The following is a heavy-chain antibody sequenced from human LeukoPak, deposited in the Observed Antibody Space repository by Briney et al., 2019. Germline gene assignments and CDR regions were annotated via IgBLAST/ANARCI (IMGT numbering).Heavy chain of an antibody. D-gene: IGHD3-22*01. V-gene: IGHV4-39*01. CDR2: IYYSGST. Sequence: PSETLSLTCTVSGGSISRSSYYWGWIRQPPGKGLEWIGIIYYSGSTYYNPSLKSRVTISVDTSKNQFSLKLTSVTAADTAVYYCARPNYYDFYFDYWGQGTLVTVSS. J-gene: IGHJ4*02. CDR3: ARPNYYDFYFDY. CDR1: GGSISRSSYY.